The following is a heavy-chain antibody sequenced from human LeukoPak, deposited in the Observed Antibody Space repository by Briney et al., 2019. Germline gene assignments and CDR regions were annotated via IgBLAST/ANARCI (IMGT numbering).Heavy chain of an antibody. J-gene: IGHJ4*02. CDR3: AKADYGDYD. CDR2: ISGSGGSI. Sequence: GGSLRLPCAVSGFTFSRYAMSWVRQAPGKGLEWVSGISGSGGSIYYADSVKGRFTISRDNSKNTLYLQMNSLRAEDTAVYYCAKADYGDYDWGQGTLVTVSS. V-gene: IGHV3-23*01. CDR1: GFTFSRYA. D-gene: IGHD4-17*01.